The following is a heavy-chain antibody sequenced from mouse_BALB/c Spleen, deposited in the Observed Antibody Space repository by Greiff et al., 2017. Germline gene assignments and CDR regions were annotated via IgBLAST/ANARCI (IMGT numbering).Heavy chain of an antibody. V-gene: IGHV5-9-4*01. J-gene: IGHJ3*01. CDR3: ASYDYDRVFAY. CDR1: GFTFSSYA. Sequence: EVQLQESGGGLVKPGGSLKLSCAASGFTFSSYAMSWVRQSPEKRLEWVAEISSGGSYTYYPDTVTGRFTISRDNAKNTLYLEMSSLRSEDTAMYYCASYDYDRVFAYWGQGTLVTVSA. D-gene: IGHD2-4*01. CDR2: ISSGGSYT.